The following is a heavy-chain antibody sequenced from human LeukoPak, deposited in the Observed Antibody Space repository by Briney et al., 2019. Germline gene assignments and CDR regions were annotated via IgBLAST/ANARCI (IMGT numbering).Heavy chain of an antibody. V-gene: IGHV3-23*01. CDR1: GFTFSSHG. D-gene: IGHD5-24*01. CDR2: IIPSGHTT. Sequence: GGSLRLSCAASGFTFSSHGMNWVRQAPGKGLEWVSGIIPSGHTTYYADSVRGRFTISRDNSKNTLYLQMNSLRAEDTAVYYCAKDDRWLQFCCWGQGTLVTVSA. CDR3: AKDDRWLQFCC. J-gene: IGHJ4*02.